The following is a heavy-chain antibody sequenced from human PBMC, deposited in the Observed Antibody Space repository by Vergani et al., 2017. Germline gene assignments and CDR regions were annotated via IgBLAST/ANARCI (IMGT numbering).Heavy chain of an antibody. CDR1: GYTSTSYY. D-gene: IGHD1-26*01. V-gene: IGHV1-46*01. Sequence: QVQLVQSGAEVKKPGASVKVSCKASGYTSTSYYMHWVRQAPGQGLEWMGIINPSVGSTSYAQKFQGRATMTRDTSKSTVYMELSSLRSEETAVYYCAWGRGSHVDYWSQGTLVTVSS. CDR3: AWGRGSHVDY. J-gene: IGHJ4*02. CDR2: INPSVGST.